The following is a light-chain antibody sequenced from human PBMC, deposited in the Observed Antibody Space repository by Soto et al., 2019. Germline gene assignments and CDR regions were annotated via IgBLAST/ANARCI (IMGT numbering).Light chain of an antibody. V-gene: IGLV8-61*01. CDR1: SGSVSATYY. Sequence: QAVVTQEPSFSVSPGGTVTLTCGLSSGSVSATYYPSWYQQTPGQAPRTLIYNTNTRSSGVPDRFSGSILGNKAALTITGAQEDDESDYYCVLYMGSGISVFGGGTHLTVL. CDR3: VLYMGSGISV. J-gene: IGLJ2*01. CDR2: NTN.